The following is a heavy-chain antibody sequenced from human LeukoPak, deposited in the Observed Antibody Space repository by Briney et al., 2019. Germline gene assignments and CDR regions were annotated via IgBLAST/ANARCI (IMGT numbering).Heavy chain of an antibody. Sequence: PSETLSLTCTVSGYSISSGYYWGWIRQPPGKWLEWIGSIYHSGSTYYNPSLKIPITISVHTSKNQFSLKLSSVTAADTAVYYCARVPLGRGLYSYAHPAFDIWGQGTMVTVSS. CDR2: IYHSGST. CDR3: ARVPLGRGLYSYAHPAFDI. D-gene: IGHD5-18*01. J-gene: IGHJ3*02. V-gene: IGHV4-38-2*02. CDR1: GYSISSGYY.